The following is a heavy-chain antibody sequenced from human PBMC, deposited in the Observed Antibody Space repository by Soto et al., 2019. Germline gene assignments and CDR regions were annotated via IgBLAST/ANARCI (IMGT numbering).Heavy chain of an antibody. Sequence: GGPLRLSCGSSGFTFISYEVNLVRQAPGKGLEWVSYISSSGSTIYYADSVKGRFTISRDNAKNSLYLQMNSLRAEDTAVYYCARGLSVGAADYWGQGTLVTLSS. CDR3: ARGLSVGAADY. CDR2: ISSSGSTI. D-gene: IGHD1-26*01. CDR1: GFTFISYE. J-gene: IGHJ4*02. V-gene: IGHV3-48*03.